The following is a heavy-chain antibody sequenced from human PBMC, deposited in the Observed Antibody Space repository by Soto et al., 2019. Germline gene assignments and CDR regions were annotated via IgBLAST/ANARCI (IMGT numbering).Heavy chain of an antibody. V-gene: IGHV3-21*01. CDR2: ISSSSSYI. CDR1: GFTFSSYS. Sequence: GGSLRLSCAASGFTFSSYSMNWVRQAPGKGLEWVSSISSSSSYIYYADSVKGRFTISGDNAKNSLYLQMNSLRAEDTAVYYCAREVENSGYDYPTGYYYYYYMDVWGKGTTVTVSS. J-gene: IGHJ6*03. CDR3: AREVENSGYDYPTGYYYYYYMDV. D-gene: IGHD5-12*01.